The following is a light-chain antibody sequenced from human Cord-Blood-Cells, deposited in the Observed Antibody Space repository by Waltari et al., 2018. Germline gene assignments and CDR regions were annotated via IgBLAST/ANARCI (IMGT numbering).Light chain of an antibody. CDR2: EVS. V-gene: IGLV2-18*02. CDR1: SSDVGSYNR. Sequence: HSALTQPPSVSGSPGQSVTISCTGTSSDVGSYNRVSWYQQPPGTAPKLMIYEVSKRPAGIPDRFSGSKSGNTASLTIAGLQAEDEADYYCSSYTSSSTYVVFGGGTKLTVL. CDR3: SSYTSSSTYVV. J-gene: IGLJ2*01.